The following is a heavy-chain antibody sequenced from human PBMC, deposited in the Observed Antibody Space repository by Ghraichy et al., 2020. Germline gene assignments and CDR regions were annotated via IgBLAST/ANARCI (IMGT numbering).Heavy chain of an antibody. J-gene: IGHJ4*02. CDR2: IGGSGGNI. CDR1: GFTFSSYA. CDR3: TKEASLTGYADF. D-gene: IGHD2-2*01. V-gene: IGHV3-23*01. Sequence: GGSLRLSCAASGFTFSSYAMSWIRQAPGKRSEWVSAIGGSGGNIYYADSVKGRFTISRDNSKNTLYLQMNSLRAEDTAVYYCTKEASLTGYADFWGQGTLVTVSS.